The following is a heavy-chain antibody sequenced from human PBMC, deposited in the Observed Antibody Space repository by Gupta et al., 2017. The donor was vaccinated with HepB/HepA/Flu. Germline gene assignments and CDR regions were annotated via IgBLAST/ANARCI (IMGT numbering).Heavy chain of an antibody. CDR1: GFPFSNYG. V-gene: IGHV3-33*01. J-gene: IGHJ1*01. CDR2: IWYDGGNK. Sequence: QVQLVESGGGVVQPGRSLRLSCAASGFPFSNYGMHWVRQAPGKGLEWVAVIWYDGGNKYYADSVKGRFTISRDNSKNTVYLQMNSLRVEDTAVYYCARGGTGSTTPLDWGQGTLVTVSS. CDR3: ARGGTGSTTPLD. D-gene: IGHD2-15*01.